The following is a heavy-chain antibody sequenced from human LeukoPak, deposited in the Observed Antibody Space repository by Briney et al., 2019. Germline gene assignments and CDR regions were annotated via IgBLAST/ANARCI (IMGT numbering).Heavy chain of an antibody. CDR2: IYSGGRT. D-gene: IGHD6-6*01. CDR3: AQIEYSSSARMDYYGMDV. V-gene: IGHV3-66*01. J-gene: IGHJ6*02. Sequence: SGSLSLSCAVSALTVSSNYMSWVRQAPGKGLEWVSVIYSGGRTYYADSVKGRFTISRDNSQNTLYLQMNSLTAEDTAVYYCAQIEYSSSARMDYYGMDVWGQGPTATVSS. CDR1: ALTVSSNY.